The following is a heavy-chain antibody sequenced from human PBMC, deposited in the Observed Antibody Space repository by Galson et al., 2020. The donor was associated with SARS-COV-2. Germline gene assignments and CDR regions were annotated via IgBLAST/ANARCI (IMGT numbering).Heavy chain of an antibody. CDR2: IRSKAYGGTT. CDR1: GFTFGDYA. CDR3: TRDFFTIFGYYYYMDV. V-gene: IGHV3-49*03. J-gene: IGHJ6*03. Sequence: GGSLRLSCTASGFTFGDYAMSWFRQAPGKGLEWVGFIRSKAYGGTTEYAASVKGRFTISRDDSKSIAYLQMNSLKTEDTAVYYCTRDFFTIFGYYYYMDVWGKGTTVTVSS. D-gene: IGHD3-3*01.